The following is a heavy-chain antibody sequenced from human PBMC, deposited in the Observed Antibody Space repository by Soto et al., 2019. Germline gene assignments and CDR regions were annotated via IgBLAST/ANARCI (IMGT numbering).Heavy chain of an antibody. D-gene: IGHD2-21*02. CDR1: GFTFSTFA. J-gene: IGHJ4*02. CDR2: VSYDGSNK. V-gene: IGHV3-30-3*01. Sequence: AGGSLRLSCAASGFTFSTFAMHWVRQAPGEGLEWVAVVSYDGSNKYYADSVKGRFTISRDNSKNTLFLQVNSLRPDDTAVYYCASLPYCGGDCYSAPLDYWGQGTLVTVSS. CDR3: ASLPYCGGDCYSAPLDY.